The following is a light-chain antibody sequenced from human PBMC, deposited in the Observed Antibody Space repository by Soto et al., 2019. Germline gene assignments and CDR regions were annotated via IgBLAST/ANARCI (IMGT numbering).Light chain of an antibody. Sequence: DIQMTQSPSTLSASVGDRVTITCRASQSISSRLAWYQQKPGKAPKLLIYKASSLESGVPSRFSGSGSGTEFTLNISSLQPDDFATYYCQQYNSYPWTFGQGTKVEMK. V-gene: IGKV1-5*03. CDR3: QQYNSYPWT. CDR1: QSISSR. CDR2: KAS. J-gene: IGKJ1*01.